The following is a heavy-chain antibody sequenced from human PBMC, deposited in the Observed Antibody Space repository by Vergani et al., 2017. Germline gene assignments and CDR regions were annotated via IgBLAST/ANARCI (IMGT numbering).Heavy chain of an antibody. CDR1: GFTLTGYA. J-gene: IGHJ3*01. V-gene: IGHV3-21*01. CDR3: VRDVRVSRT. Sequence: VQLVESGGGVVQPGRSLRLSCVASGFTLTGYAMHWVRQAPGKGLEWVPSISGNNDDVYYADSVKGRFTISRDNAKNSLYLDMSSLRAEDTAVYYCVRDVRVSRTWGQGTLVAVSS. CDR2: ISGNNDDV.